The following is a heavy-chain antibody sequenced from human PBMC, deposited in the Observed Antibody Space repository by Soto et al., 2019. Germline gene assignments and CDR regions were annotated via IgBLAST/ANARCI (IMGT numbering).Heavy chain of an antibody. Sequence: GGSLRLSCAASGFTVSSNYMSWVRQAPGKGLEWVSVIYSGGSTYYADSVKGRFTISRDNSKNTLYLQMNSLRAEDTAVYYCARSTVTSNFDYWGQGTLVTVSS. CDR1: GFTVSSNY. V-gene: IGHV3-66*01. J-gene: IGHJ4*02. CDR2: IYSGGST. D-gene: IGHD4-17*01. CDR3: ARSTVTSNFDY.